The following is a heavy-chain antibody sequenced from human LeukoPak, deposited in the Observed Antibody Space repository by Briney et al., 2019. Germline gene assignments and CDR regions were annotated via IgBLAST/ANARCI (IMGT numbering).Heavy chain of an antibody. CDR1: GFTFSSYS. D-gene: IGHD2-2*02. Sequence: GRSLRLSCAASGFTFSSYSMNWVRQAPGKGLEWVSSISSSSSYIYYADSVKGRFTISRDNAKNSLYLQMNSLRAEDTAVYYCARDEGRCSSTGCYKVQIPETPIDYWGQGTLVTVSS. V-gene: IGHV3-21*01. CDR3: ARDEGRCSSTGCYKVQIPETPIDY. J-gene: IGHJ4*02. CDR2: ISSSSSYI.